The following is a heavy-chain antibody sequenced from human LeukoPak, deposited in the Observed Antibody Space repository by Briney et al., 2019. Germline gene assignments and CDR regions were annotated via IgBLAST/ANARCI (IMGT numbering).Heavy chain of an antibody. J-gene: IGHJ4*02. Sequence: GGSLRLSCAASGFTFSSYSMNWVRQAPGKGLEWVSYISSSSSTIYYADSVKGRFTISRDNSKNTLYLQMNSLRAEDTAVYYCAKTMVRGVIITSFDYWGQGTLVTVSS. V-gene: IGHV3-48*04. CDR2: ISSSSSTI. CDR3: AKTMVRGVIITSFDY. D-gene: IGHD3-10*01. CDR1: GFTFSSYS.